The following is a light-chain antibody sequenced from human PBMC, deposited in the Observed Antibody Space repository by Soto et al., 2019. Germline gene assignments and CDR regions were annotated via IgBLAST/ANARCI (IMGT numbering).Light chain of an antibody. J-gene: IGLJ2*01. CDR3: TSFISRTSPML. V-gene: IGLV2-14*01. Sequence: QAALAQPASVSGSPGQSITISCSGSANDYVSWYQHHPGKAPRLLLYEVTHRPSGVSHRFSGSKSGNTASLTISGLQPEDAAHYYCTSFISRTSPMLFGGGTQLTVL. CDR1: ANDY. CDR2: EVT.